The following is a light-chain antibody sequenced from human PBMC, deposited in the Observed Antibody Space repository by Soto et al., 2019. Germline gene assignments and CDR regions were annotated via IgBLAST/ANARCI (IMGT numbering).Light chain of an antibody. CDR2: GAS. CDR3: QLYGTSPLT. Sequence: EIVLTQSPGTLSFSPGERAAVSCRASQSVSSSYLAWYQQKPGQAPRLLIYGASSRATGIPDRFSGSGSGTDFTLTISRLEPEDFAVYYCQLYGTSPLTFGGGTKVDIK. CDR1: QSVSSSY. V-gene: IGKV3-20*01. J-gene: IGKJ4*01.